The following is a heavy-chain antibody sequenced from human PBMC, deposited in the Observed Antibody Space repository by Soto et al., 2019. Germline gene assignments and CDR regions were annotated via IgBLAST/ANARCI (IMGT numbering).Heavy chain of an antibody. V-gene: IGHV3-21*01. CDR1: GFSFSTYS. D-gene: IGHD3-3*01. Sequence: EVQLVESGGGQVKPGGSLRLSCAASGFSFSTYSMNWVRQAPGKGLEWVSSIHSSSRYIYYADSVKGRFTISRDNAKNSLILQMSSLRAEDTAVYYCARGSQNFWMREDAFDIWGQGTRVSVSS. J-gene: IGHJ3*02. CDR2: IHSSSRYI. CDR3: ARGSQNFWMREDAFDI.